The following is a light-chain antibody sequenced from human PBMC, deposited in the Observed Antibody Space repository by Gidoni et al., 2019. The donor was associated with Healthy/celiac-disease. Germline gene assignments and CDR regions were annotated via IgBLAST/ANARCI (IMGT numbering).Light chain of an antibody. J-gene: IGKJ1*01. V-gene: IGKV3-20*01. CDR3: QQYGSSPGT. CDR2: STS. CDR1: QSVSSSY. Sequence: EIVLPQSPGTLSLSPGERATLSCRASQSVSSSYLAWYQQKPGQAPRLLIYSTSSRATGIPDRFSGSGSGTDFTLTISRLEPEDFAVYYCQQYGSSPGTFGQGTKVEIK.